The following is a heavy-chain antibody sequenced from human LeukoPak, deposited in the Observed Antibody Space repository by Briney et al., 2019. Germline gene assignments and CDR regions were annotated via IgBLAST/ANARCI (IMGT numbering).Heavy chain of an antibody. CDR3: AKDPTDTTMLHYYYYYMDV. CDR2: IQSDGSNK. Sequence: GGSLRLSCAASGFTFSSYGMHWVRQAPGKGLEWVTFIQSDGSNKYYADSVKGRFTVSRDNSKNTLYLQMNSLRVEDTAVYYCAKDPTDTTMLHYYYYYMDVWGKGTTVTVSS. CDR1: GFTFSSYG. D-gene: IGHD5-18*01. V-gene: IGHV3-30*02. J-gene: IGHJ6*03.